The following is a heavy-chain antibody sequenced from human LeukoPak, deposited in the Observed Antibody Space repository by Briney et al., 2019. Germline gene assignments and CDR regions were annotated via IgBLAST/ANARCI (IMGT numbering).Heavy chain of an antibody. Sequence: SETLSLTCAVYGGSFSGYYWSWIRQPPGKRLEWIGEINHSGSTNYNPSLKSRVTISVDTSKNQFSLKLSSVTAADTAVYYCAIGKNVVVTAAANWFDPWGQGTLVTVSS. CDR2: INHSGST. CDR3: AIGKNVVVTAAANWFDP. D-gene: IGHD2-2*01. V-gene: IGHV4-34*01. J-gene: IGHJ5*02. CDR1: GGSFSGYY.